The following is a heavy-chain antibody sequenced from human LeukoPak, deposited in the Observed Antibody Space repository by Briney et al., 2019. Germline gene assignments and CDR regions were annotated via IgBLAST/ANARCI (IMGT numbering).Heavy chain of an antibody. J-gene: IGHJ4*02. Sequence: ASVKVSCKASGYTFTSYGISWVRQAPGQGLEWMGWISAYNGNTNYAQKLQGRVTMTTDTSTSTAYMELRSLRSDDTAVYYCARDPRTTCDSCYFFDNWGQGTLVTVSS. CDR3: ARDPRTTCDSCYFFDN. CDR2: ISAYNGNT. CDR1: GYTFTSYG. V-gene: IGHV1-18*01. D-gene: IGHD2/OR15-2a*01.